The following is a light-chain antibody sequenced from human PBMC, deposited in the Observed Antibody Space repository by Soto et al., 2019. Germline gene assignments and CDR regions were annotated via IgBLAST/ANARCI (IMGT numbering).Light chain of an antibody. V-gene: IGLV2-14*01. Sequence: QSALTQPASVSGSPGQSITISCTGTSSDIGDYNYVSWYQQHPGKAPKLIIYEVSNRPSGVSNRFSGSKSGNTASLTISGLQAEDEADYYCSSYTNSIAVFGGGTKLTVL. CDR3: SSYTNSIAV. J-gene: IGLJ3*02. CDR2: EVS. CDR1: SSDIGDYNY.